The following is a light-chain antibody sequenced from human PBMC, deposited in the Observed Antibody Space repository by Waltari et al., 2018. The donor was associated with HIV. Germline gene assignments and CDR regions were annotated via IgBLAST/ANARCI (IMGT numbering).Light chain of an antibody. CDR2: EVT. CDR1: SSDVGHYNL. CDR3: CSYAASRSVV. V-gene: IGLV2-23*02. Sequence: QSALAQPASVSDSPGQSITIPCTGTSSDVGHYNLVSWYQQHPGKVPKLIIYEVTKRPSGVSNRFSGSKSGNTASLTISGLQAEDEADYYCCSYAASRSVVFGGGTKLTVL. J-gene: IGLJ2*01.